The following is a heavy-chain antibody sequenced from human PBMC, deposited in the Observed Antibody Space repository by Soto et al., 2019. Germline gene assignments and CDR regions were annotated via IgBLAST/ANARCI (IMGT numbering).Heavy chain of an antibody. V-gene: IGHV4-4*02. CDR2: IFHSGST. CDR3: AHRPIVGAAI. D-gene: IGHD1-26*01. CDR1: GGSISNSNW. Sequence: PSETLSLACAVFGGSISNSNWWTWVRQPPGKGLDWIGEIFHSGSTNYNSSLMGRVTISVDKANNQFSLKLSSVTAADTAVYYCAHRPIVGAAIWGQGTLVTFSS. J-gene: IGHJ4*02.